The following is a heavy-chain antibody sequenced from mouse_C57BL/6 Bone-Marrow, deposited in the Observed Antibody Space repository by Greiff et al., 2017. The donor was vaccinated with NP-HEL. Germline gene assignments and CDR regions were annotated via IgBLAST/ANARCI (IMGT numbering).Heavy chain of an antibody. CDR1: GYTFTSYW. CDR3: ARDRGTTVGDYAMDY. J-gene: IGHJ4*01. V-gene: IGHV1-55*01. Sequence: QVQLQQPGAELVKPGASVKMSCKASGYTFTSYWITWVKQRPGQGLEWIGDIYPGSGSTNYNEKFKSKATLTVDTSSSTAYMQLSSLTSEDSAVYYCARDRGTTVGDYAMDYWGQGTSVTVSS. CDR2: IYPGSGST. D-gene: IGHD1-1*01.